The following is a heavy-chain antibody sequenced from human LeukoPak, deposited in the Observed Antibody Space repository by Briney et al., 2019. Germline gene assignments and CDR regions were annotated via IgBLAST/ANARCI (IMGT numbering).Heavy chain of an antibody. CDR1: GGSISSYY. CDR2: IYYSGST. CDR3: ARVGRSSSRWYYFDY. V-gene: IGHV4-59*01. Sequence: PSETLSLTCTVSGGSISSYYWSWIRQPPGKGLEWIGYIYYSGSTNYNPSLKSRVTISVDTSKNQFSLKLSSVTAADTAVYYCARVGRSSSRWYYFDYWGQGTLVTVSS. D-gene: IGHD6-6*01. J-gene: IGHJ4*02.